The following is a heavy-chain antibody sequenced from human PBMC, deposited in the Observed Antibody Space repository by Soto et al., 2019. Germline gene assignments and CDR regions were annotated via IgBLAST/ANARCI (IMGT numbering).Heavy chain of an antibody. CDR1: GFTFSSYA. CDR2: ISSNGGST. V-gene: IGHV3-64D*06. CDR3: VKGPRWVVRGVTPYYYYGMDV. Sequence: GSLRLSCSASGFTFSSYAMHWVRQAPGKGLEYVSAISSNGGSTYYADSVKGRFTISRDNSKNTLYLQMSSLRAEDTAVYYCVKGPRWVVRGVTPYYYYGMDVWGQGTTVTVSS. J-gene: IGHJ6*02. D-gene: IGHD3-10*01.